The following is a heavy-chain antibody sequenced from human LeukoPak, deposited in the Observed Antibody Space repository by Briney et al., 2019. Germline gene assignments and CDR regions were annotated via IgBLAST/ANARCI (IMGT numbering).Heavy chain of an antibody. Sequence: ASVKVSCKASGGTFSSYAISWVRQAPGQGLEWMGGIIPIFGTANYAQKFQGGVTITADESTSTAYMELSSLRSEDTAVYYCARERNYYDSSGYYYYPYWGQGTLVTVSS. D-gene: IGHD3-22*01. CDR2: IIPIFGTA. V-gene: IGHV1-69*01. J-gene: IGHJ4*02. CDR1: GGTFSSYA. CDR3: ARERNYYDSSGYYYYPY.